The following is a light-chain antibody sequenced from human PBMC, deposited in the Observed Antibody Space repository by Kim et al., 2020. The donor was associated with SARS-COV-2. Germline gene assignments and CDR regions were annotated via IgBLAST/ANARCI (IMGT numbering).Light chain of an antibody. CDR3: QEYTSSPPYT. CDR1: QSVGSNY. Sequence: SPGERSTFSCRASQSVGSNYLAWYQQKPGQAPRLLIYGASNRATGIPDRFGGSGSGTDFTLTIGRLEPEDFAVYYCQEYTSSPPYTFGQGTKLEI. J-gene: IGKJ2*01. V-gene: IGKV3-20*01. CDR2: GAS.